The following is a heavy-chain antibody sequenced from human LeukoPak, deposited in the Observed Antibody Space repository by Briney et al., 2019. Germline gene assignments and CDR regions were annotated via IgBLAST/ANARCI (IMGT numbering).Heavy chain of an antibody. J-gene: IGHJ4*02. CDR1: GFTFSNAW. D-gene: IGHD1-26*01. Sequence: GGSLRLSCAASGFTFSNAWMNWVRQAPGKGLEWVGRIKSKTDGGTTEYAAPVEGRFTISRDDSKNTLYLQMNSLKTEDAAVYYCPVGTITDFGYWGQGTLVTVSS. CDR3: PVGTITDFGY. V-gene: IGHV3-15*01. CDR2: IKSKTDGGTT.